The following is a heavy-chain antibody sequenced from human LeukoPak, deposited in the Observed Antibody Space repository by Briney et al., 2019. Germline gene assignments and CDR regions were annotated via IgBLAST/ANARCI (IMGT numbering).Heavy chain of an antibody. CDR3: AGEKFDI. Sequence: GGSLRLSCAASGFSFTKYAMDWVRQAPGKGLEGVAIISKDGSMRYYADSVKGRFTVSRDNSNNAVYLQMNSLKSEDTAVYYCAGEKFDIWGQGTMVTVSA. CDR1: GFSFTKYA. V-gene: IGHV3-30*04. J-gene: IGHJ3*02. CDR2: ISKDGSMR.